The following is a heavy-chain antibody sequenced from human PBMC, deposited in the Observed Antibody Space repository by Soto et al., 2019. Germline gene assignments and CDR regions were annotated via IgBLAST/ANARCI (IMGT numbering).Heavy chain of an antibody. D-gene: IGHD3-10*01. CDR3: ARDPSHGSGSYLDY. Sequence: QVQLVERGGGVVQPGRSLRLSCTASGFNFNNYGMHWVRQAPGKGLEWVAVIWYDGSNKYYAVSVKGRFTISRDNSKNTLYLQMSSLRAEDTAVYLCARDPSHGSGSYLDYWGQGTLVTVSS. J-gene: IGHJ4*02. CDR1: GFNFNNYG. CDR2: IWYDGSNK. V-gene: IGHV3-33*01.